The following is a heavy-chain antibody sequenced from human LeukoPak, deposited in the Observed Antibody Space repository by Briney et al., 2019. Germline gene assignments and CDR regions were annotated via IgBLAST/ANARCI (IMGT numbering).Heavy chain of an antibody. D-gene: IGHD2-21*01. CDR3: ARTEAYCGGDCYSNYYYYYMDV. Sequence: SVKVSCKASGGTFSSYAISWVRQAPGQGLEWMGGIIPIFGTANYAQKFQGRVTIAADESTSTAYMELSSLRSEDTAVYYCARTEAYCGGDCYSNYYYYYMDVWGKGTTVTVSS. CDR2: IIPIFGTA. V-gene: IGHV1-69*13. CDR1: GGTFSSYA. J-gene: IGHJ6*03.